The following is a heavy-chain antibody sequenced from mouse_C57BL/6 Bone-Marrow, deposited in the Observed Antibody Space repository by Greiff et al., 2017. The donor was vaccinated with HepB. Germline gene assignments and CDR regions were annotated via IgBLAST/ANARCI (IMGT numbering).Heavy chain of an antibody. Sequence: VMLVESGPGLVAPSQSLSITCTVSGFSLTSYGVDWVRQSPGKGREWLGVKWGVGSTNYNSTLKSRLSISKDNSKSQFFLKMNSLQTDETAMYYCASDYYGSSLYAMDYWGQGTSVTVSS. CDR2: KWGVGST. V-gene: IGHV2-6*01. D-gene: IGHD1-1*01. CDR3: ASDYYGSSLYAMDY. J-gene: IGHJ4*01. CDR1: GFSLTSYG.